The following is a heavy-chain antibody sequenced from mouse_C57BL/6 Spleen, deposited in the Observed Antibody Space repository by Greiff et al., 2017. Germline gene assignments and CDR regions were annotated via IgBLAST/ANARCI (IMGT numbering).Heavy chain of an antibody. CDR1: GYTFTSYW. CDR3: ARGYDGYYEAY. V-gene: IGHV1-64*01. J-gene: IGHJ3*01. Sequence: QVQLQQPGAELVKPGASVKLSCKASGYTFTSYWMHWVKQRPGQGLEWIGMIHPNSGSTNYNEKFKSKATLTVDKSSSTAYMQLSILTSEDSAVYYCARGYDGYYEAYWGQGTLVTVSA. CDR2: IHPNSGST. D-gene: IGHD2-3*01.